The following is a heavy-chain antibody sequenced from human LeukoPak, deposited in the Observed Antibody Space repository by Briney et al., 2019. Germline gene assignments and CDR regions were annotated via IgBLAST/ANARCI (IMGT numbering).Heavy chain of an antibody. D-gene: IGHD1-26*01. CDR1: GFTFSSNA. Sequence: PGRSLRLSCAASGFTFSSNAMHWVRQAPGKGLEWVAVISYDGSNKYYADSVKGRFTISRDNSKNTLYLQMNSLRAEDTAVYYCARSLGTGIVGAIRYYGMDVWGQGTTVTVSS. J-gene: IGHJ6*02. CDR3: ARSLGTGIVGAIRYYGMDV. V-gene: IGHV3-30-3*01. CDR2: ISYDGSNK.